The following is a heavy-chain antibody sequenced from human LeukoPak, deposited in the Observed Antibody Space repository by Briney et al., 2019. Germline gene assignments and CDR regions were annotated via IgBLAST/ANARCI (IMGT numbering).Heavy chain of an antibody. CDR1: GFTFSSYS. CDR2: ISSSSSYI. J-gene: IGHJ4*02. D-gene: IGHD3-10*01. V-gene: IGHV3-21*01. CDR3: ARDAHPYYYGSGSLIDY. Sequence: GGSLRLSCAASGFTFSSYSMNWVRQAPGKGLEWVSSISSSSSYIYYADSVKGRFTISRDNAKNSLYLQMNSLRAEDTAVYYCARDAHPYYYGSGSLIDYWGQGTLVTVSS.